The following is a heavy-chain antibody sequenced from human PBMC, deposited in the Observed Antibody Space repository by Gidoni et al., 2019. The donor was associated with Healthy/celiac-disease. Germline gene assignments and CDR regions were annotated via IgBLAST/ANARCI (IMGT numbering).Heavy chain of an antibody. V-gene: IGHV3-30-3*01. Sequence: QVQLVESGGGVVKPGGSLRLSCAASGFTFSSYAMHWVRQAPGKGLEWVAVISYDGSNKYYADSVKGRFTISRDNSKNTLYLQMNSLRAEDTAVYYCARNHIAAVEYFQHWGQGTLVTVSS. J-gene: IGHJ1*01. CDR3: ARNHIAAVEYFQH. D-gene: IGHD6-13*01. CDR1: GFTFSSYA. CDR2: ISYDGSNK.